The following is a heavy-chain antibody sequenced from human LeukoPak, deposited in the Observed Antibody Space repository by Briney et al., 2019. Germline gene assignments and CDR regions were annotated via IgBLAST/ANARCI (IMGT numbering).Heavy chain of an antibody. CDR3: AKVTVATILNYYDCSGAFDY. CDR1: GYILIFYY. CDR2: INPNSGGT. J-gene: IGHJ4*02. V-gene: IGHV1-2*02. D-gene: IGHD3-22*01. Sequence: ASVKVSCKGSGYILIFYYIHWVRHAPGQGLEWMGWINPNSGGTNYAQKFQGRVTMTRDTSISTAYMELSRHRLDDTAVYYCAKVTVATILNYYDCSGAFDYWGQGTLVTVSS.